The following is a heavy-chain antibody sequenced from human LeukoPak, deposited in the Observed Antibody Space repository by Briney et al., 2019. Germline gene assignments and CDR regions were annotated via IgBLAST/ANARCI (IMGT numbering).Heavy chain of an antibody. CDR1: GYSISSGYY. CDR2: IYHSGST. CDR3: ARENMVATMVDY. Sequence: SETLSLTCTVSGYSISSGYYWGWIRQPPGKGLEWIGGIYHSGSTYYNPSLKSRVTISVDTSKNHFSLELTSVTAADTAVYYCARENMVATMVDYWGQGTLVTVSS. V-gene: IGHV4-38-2*02. J-gene: IGHJ4*02. D-gene: IGHD5-12*01.